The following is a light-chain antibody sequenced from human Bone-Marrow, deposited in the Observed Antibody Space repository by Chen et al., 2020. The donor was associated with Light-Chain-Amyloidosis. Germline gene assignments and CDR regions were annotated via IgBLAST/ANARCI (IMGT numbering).Light chain of an antibody. CDR3: AAYDDSLSGVV. Sequence: QSVLTQPPSASGTPGQRFTISCSGSSPNIGGNPVNWYHQLPGPAPKLLVYSNNQRPSGVPDRFSGSKSGTSASLAIDGLQSEDEADYYCAAYDDSLSGVVFGGGTKLTVL. J-gene: IGLJ2*01. CDR1: SPNIGGNP. CDR2: SNN. V-gene: IGLV1-44*01.